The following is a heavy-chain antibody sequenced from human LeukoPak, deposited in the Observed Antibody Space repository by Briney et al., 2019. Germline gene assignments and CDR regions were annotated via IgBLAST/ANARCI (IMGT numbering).Heavy chain of an antibody. V-gene: IGHV1-46*01. CDR3: AIMDCGGDCYWGY. CDR2: INPSSGST. D-gene: IGHD2-21*02. J-gene: IGHJ4*02. CDR1: GYTFTSYY. Sequence: ASVKVSCKASGYTFTSYYMHWVRQAPGQGLEWMGIINPSSGSTSYAQKFQGRVTMTRDTSTSTVCMQLSSLRSEDTAMYYCAIMDCGGDCYWGYWGQGTLVTVSS.